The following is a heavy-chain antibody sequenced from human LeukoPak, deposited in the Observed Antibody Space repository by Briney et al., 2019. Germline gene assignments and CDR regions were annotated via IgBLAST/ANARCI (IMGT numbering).Heavy chain of an antibody. CDR2: ISYDGSNK. D-gene: IGHD2/OR15-2a*01. V-gene: IGHV3-30*18. Sequence: PGRSLRLSCAASGFTFSSYGMHWVRQAPGKGLEWVAVISYDGSNKYYADSVKGRFTISRDNSKNTLYLQMNSLRAEDTAVYYCAKDYLGGYWGQGTLVTVSS. CDR3: AKDYLGGY. CDR1: GFTFSSYG. J-gene: IGHJ4*02.